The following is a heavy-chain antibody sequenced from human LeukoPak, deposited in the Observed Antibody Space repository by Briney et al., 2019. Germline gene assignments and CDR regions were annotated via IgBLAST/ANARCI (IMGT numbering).Heavy chain of an antibody. V-gene: IGHV1-24*01. Sequence: GASVKVSCRVSGYTLTELSMHWVRQAPGKGLEWMGGLDPEDGETIYAQKFQGRVTMTEDTSTDTAYMELSSLRSEDTAVYYCATVGYCSSTSCSDYYGMDVWGQGTTVTVSS. CDR2: LDPEDGET. D-gene: IGHD2-2*01. J-gene: IGHJ6*02. CDR1: GYTLTELS. CDR3: ATVGYCSSTSCSDYYGMDV.